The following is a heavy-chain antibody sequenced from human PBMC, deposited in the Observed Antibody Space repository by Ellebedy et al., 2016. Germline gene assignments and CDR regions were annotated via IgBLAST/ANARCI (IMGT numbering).Heavy chain of an antibody. CDR1: GFTFSSYW. D-gene: IGHD6-13*01. V-gene: IGHV3-74*01. CDR2: VNSDGSTT. Sequence: GGSLRLSCAASGFTFSSYWMHWVRQAPGKGLVWVSRVNSDGSTTNYADSVKGRFTVSRDNSKNTLYLQMNSLRVEDTALYYCVKGASSGSWVTMEYWGQGALVTVSS. J-gene: IGHJ4*02. CDR3: VKGASSGSWVTMEY.